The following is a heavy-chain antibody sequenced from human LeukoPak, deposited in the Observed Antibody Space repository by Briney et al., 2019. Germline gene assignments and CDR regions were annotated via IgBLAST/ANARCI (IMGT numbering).Heavy chain of an antibody. CDR3: AKDRNSYDFWSGFFDY. J-gene: IGHJ4*02. CDR2: IRYDGSHK. Sequence: PGGPLRLSCAASGFTFSAYGMHWVRQAPGKGLEWVAFIRYDGSHKYYADSVKGRFTIYRDNSKNTLYLQMNSLRAEDTAVYYCAKDRNSYDFWSGFFDYWGQGTLVTVSS. V-gene: IGHV3-30*02. CDR1: GFTFSAYG. D-gene: IGHD3-3*01.